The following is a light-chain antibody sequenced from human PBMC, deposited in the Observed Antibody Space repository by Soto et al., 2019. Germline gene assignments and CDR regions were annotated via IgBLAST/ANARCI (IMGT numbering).Light chain of an antibody. J-gene: IGLJ1*01. CDR1: SSDVDDYRY. CDR2: DGN. CDR3: CSYVTTPEI. Sequence: QSALAQPRSVSGSPGQLLTISCTGTSSDVDDYRYVSWYQQYPGKAPKLVTYDGNKRPSGVPDRFSGSNSGNTASLTISGLQAEDEADYYCCSYVTTPEIFGTGTKVTVL. V-gene: IGLV2-11*01.